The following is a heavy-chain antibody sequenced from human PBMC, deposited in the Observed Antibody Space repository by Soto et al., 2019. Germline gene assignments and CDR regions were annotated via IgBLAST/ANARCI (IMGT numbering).Heavy chain of an antibody. CDR3: ASQGPAAAAENWFDP. J-gene: IGHJ5*02. CDR2: IYYSGST. D-gene: IGHD6-13*01. CDR1: GGSISSSSYY. Sequence: QLQLQESGPGLVKPSETLSLTCTVSGGSISSSSYYWGWIRQPPGKGLEWIGSIYYSGSTYYNPSLKSRVTISVDTSKNQFSLKLSSVTAADTAVYYCASQGPAAAAENWFDPWGQGTLVTVSS. V-gene: IGHV4-39*01.